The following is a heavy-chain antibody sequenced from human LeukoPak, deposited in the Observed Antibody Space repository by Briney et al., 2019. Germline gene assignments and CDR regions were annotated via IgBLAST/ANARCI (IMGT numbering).Heavy chain of an antibody. CDR1: GFTFSSYG. Sequence: PGGSLRLSCAASGFTFSSYGMNWVRQAPGKGLEWVSSISSSSSYIYYADSVKGRFTISRDNAKNSLYLQMNSLRAEDTAVYYCAASGSFSGAFDIWGQGTMVTVSS. V-gene: IGHV3-21*01. CDR2: ISSSSSYI. CDR3: AASGSFSGAFDI. J-gene: IGHJ3*02. D-gene: IGHD1-26*01.